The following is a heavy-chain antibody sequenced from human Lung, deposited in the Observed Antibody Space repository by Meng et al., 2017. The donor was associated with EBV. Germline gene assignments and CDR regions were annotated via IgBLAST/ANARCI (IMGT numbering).Heavy chain of an antibody. CDR2: INHSGST. D-gene: IGHD4-17*01. V-gene: IGHV4-34*01. J-gene: IGHJ5*02. CDR1: GWSFSGYY. Sequence: RPHGSQVLVKPSGTLSSTCAVDGWSFSGYYVSWIQQPPGKGLEWIGEINHSGSTNYNPSLKSRVTISVDTSKNQFSLKLSSVTAADTAVYYCARRYGASAYNWFDPWGQGTLVTVSS. CDR3: ARRYGASAYNWFDP.